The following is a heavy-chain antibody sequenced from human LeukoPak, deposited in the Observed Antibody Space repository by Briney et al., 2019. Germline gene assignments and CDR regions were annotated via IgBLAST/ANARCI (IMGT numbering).Heavy chain of an antibody. CDR2: ISWNGGSM. V-gene: IGHV3-9*01. Sequence: GGSLRLSCTASGFTFDDYAMHWVRQPPGKGLEWVSGISWNGGSMGYADSVKGRFTVSRDNAKNSLYLQMSSLRVEDTAFYYCAKDSYGGSGSYYKVYYFDYWGQGTLVTVSS. D-gene: IGHD3-10*01. CDR3: AKDSYGGSGSYYKVYYFDY. CDR1: GFTFDDYA. J-gene: IGHJ4*02.